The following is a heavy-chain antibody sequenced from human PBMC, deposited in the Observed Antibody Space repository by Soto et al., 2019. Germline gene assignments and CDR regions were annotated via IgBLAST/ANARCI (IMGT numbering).Heavy chain of an antibody. Sequence: SETLSLTCTVSGFSMSTSNYFWGWIRQSPGKGLEWVGSIFQMGTTYYSPSLKSRVSISGDTSNNQFSLKLSSVTAADTAVYYCASDVRYCYGYGMDVWGQGTTVTVSS. CDR2: IFQMGTT. J-gene: IGHJ6*02. CDR3: ASDVRYCYGYGMDV. CDR1: GFSMSTSNYF. V-gene: IGHV4-39*01. D-gene: IGHD5-18*01.